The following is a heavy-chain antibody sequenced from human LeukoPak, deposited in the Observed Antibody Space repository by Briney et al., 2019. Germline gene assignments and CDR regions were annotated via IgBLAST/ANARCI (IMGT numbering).Heavy chain of an antibody. D-gene: IGHD1-26*01. CDR1: GYTFTGYY. Sequence: GASVKVSCKASGYTFTGYYMHWVRQAPGQGLEWMGWINPNSGGTNYAQKFQGRVTMTRDTSISTAYMELSRLRSDDTAVYYCARASIVGATRWFDPWGQGTLVTVSS. CDR3: ARASIVGATRWFDP. V-gene: IGHV1-2*02. J-gene: IGHJ5*02. CDR2: INPNSGGT.